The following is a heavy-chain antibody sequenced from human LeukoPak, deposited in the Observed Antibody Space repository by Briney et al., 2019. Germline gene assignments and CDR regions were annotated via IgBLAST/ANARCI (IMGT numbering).Heavy chain of an antibody. CDR3: ARDRKAGYYDSSGYYSSWFDP. Sequence: AGGSLRLSCAASGFTFSSYSMNWVRQAPGKGLEWVSYISSSSSTIYYADSVKGRFTISRDNAKNSLYLQMNSLRAEDTAVYYCARDRKAGYYDSSGYYSSWFDPWGQGTLVTVSS. CDR2: ISSSSSTI. V-gene: IGHV3-48*04. J-gene: IGHJ5*02. CDR1: GFTFSSYS. D-gene: IGHD3-22*01.